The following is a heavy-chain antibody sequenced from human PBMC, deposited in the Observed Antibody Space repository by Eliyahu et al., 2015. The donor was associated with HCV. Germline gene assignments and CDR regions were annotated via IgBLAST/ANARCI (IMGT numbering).Heavy chain of an antibody. Sequence: QLQLQESGPGLVKPSETXSLXXTVSGCSISSSTYYWGWIRQPPGKGLEWIGNIYYXGXTYYNPSLKSRVTISVDTSKNHFSLKLSSVTAADTAVYYCARDYGDYYFDYWGPGTLVTVSS. CDR3: ARDYGDYYFDY. V-gene: IGHV4-39*02. J-gene: IGHJ4*02. D-gene: IGHD4-17*01. CDR1: GCSISSSTYY. CDR2: IYYXGXT.